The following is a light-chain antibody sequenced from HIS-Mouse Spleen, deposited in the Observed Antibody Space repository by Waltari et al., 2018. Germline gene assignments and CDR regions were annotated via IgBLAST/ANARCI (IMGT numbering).Light chain of an antibody. CDR3: SSYTSSSTL. J-gene: IGLJ1*01. CDR2: DVS. V-gene: IGLV2-14*03. CDR1: SSDVGGYNY. Sequence: LTQPASVSGSPGQSITISCTGTSSDVGGYNYVSWYQQHPGKAPKLMIYDVSNRPSGVSNRFSGSKSGNTASLTISGLQAEDEADYYCSSYTSSSTLFGTGTKVTVL.